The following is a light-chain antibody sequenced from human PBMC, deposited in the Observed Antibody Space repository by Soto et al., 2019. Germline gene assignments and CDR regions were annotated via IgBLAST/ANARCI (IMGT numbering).Light chain of an antibody. V-gene: IGLV2-8*01. J-gene: IGLJ2*01. Sequence: QSALTQPPSASGSPGQSVTISCTGTSSDVVTYNYVSWYQKHPGKAPKLLIYEVSKRPSGVPDRFSGSKSGNTASLTVSGLQTEDEADYYCSSYAGSNVVFGGGTKLTVL. CDR2: EVS. CDR3: SSYAGSNVV. CDR1: SSDVVTYNY.